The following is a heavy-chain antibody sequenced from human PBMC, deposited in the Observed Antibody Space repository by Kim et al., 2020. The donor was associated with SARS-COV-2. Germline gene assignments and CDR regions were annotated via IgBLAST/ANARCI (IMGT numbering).Heavy chain of an antibody. J-gene: IGHJ4*01. CDR2: ISGSGTHK. CDR1: GFTSDTNA. V-gene: IGHV3-23*01. D-gene: IGHD3-10*01. CDR3: ATDIHDSGSLLPHYFD. Sequence: GGSRRLSCAVSGFTSDTNAMSWIRQAPGRGLEWVSSISGSGTHKYYADSVTGRFTSSRDNSKNTVYLQMNSLRAEAPALYYCATDIHDSGSLLPHYFD.